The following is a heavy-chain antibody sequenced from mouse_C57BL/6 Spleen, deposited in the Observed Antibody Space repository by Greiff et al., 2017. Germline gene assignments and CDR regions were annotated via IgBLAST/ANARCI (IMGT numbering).Heavy chain of an antibody. CDR1: GFSLTSYA. CDR2: IWTGGGT. CDR3: ARNYGNYDYAIDY. Sequence: VKLMESGPGLVAPSQSLSITCTVSGFSLTSYAISWVRQPPGKGLEWLGVIWTGGGTNYNSALQSRLSISKDNSKSQVFLKRNSLQTDDTARYYCARNYGNYDYAIDYWGQGTSVTVSS. D-gene: IGHD2-1*01. J-gene: IGHJ4*01. V-gene: IGHV2-9-1*01.